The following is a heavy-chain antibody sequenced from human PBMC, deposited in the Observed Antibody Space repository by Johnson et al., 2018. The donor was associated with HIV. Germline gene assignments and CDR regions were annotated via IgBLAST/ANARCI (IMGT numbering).Heavy chain of an antibody. CDR1: GFTFSSYA. D-gene: IGHD1-26*01. Sequence: VQLVESGGGLVQPGGSLRLSCAASGFTFSSYAMSWVRQAPGKGLEWVAAIRGSGDSPYYADSVKGRFTISRDNSKNTLYVQMNSLRAEDTAAYYCAKGRWGRLAGAFDIWGQGTTVTVSS. CDR2: IRGSGDSP. J-gene: IGHJ3*02. CDR3: AKGRWGRLAGAFDI. V-gene: IGHV3-23*04.